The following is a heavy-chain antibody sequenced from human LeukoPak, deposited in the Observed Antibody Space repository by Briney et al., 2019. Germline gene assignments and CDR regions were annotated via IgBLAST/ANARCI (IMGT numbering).Heavy chain of an antibody. V-gene: IGHV4-39*01. Sequence: SETLSLTCTVSGGSISSSHYYWGWIRQSPGKGLEWIGSIYYSGTTYYNPSLESRVTISDDTSKNRFSLMLTSLTAADTAVYYCARQSSDYDYYYVDVWGEGTTVIVSS. CDR2: IYYSGTT. CDR3: ARQSSDYDYYYVDV. CDR1: GGSISSSHYY. J-gene: IGHJ6*03.